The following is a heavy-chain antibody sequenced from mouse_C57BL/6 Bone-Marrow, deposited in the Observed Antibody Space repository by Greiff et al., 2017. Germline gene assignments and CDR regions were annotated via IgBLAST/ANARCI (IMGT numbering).Heavy chain of an antibody. D-gene: IGHD2-4*01. CDR1: GFNIKDDY. Sequence: VQLQQSGAELVRPGASVKLSCTASGFNIKDDYMHWVKQKPEQGLEWIGWIDPENGDTEYASKFQGKATITADTSSNTAYLQLSSLTSEDTAVYYCTRDYDVAYWGQGTLVTVSA. CDR2: IDPENGDT. V-gene: IGHV14-4*01. CDR3: TRDYDVAY. J-gene: IGHJ3*01.